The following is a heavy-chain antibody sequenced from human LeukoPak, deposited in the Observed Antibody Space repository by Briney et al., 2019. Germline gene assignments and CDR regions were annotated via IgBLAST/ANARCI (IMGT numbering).Heavy chain of an antibody. J-gene: IGHJ4*02. CDR2: INPSGGST. V-gene: IGHV1-46*01. D-gene: IGHD2-21*02. Sequence: ASVKVSCKASGYTFTSYYMHWVRQAPGQGLEWMGIINPSGGSTSYAQKFQGRVTMTRDMSTSTVYMELSGLRSEDTAVYYCARSLVVVTAMIDYWGQGTLVTVSS. CDR1: GYTFTSYY. CDR3: ARSLVVVTAMIDY.